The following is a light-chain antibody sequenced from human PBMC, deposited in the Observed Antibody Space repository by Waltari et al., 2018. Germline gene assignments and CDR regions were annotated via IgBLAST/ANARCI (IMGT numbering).Light chain of an antibody. Sequence: TPDPAVSVAMGQTVRIPCQGESLRRFYASWYQQRPGQAPILFVYGQNDRPSGVPDRFSGSSSDNTASLTITGAQAEDEGFYYCHSRDASGVGGTFGGGTKLTVL. CDR3: HSRDASGVGGT. CDR1: SLRRFY. CDR2: GQN. V-gene: IGLV3-19*01. J-gene: IGLJ2*01.